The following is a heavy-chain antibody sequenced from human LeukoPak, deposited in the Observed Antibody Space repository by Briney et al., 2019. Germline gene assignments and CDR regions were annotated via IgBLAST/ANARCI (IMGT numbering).Heavy chain of an antibody. CDR3: ARDSILFQPLSPSSFYYGMDV. CDR1: GGSISSYY. CDR2: IYYSGST. Sequence: SETLSLTCTVSGGSISSYYWSWIRQPPGKGLEWIGYIYYSGSTNYNPSLKSRVTISVDTSKNQFSLKLSSVTAADTAVYYCARDSILFQPLSPSSFYYGMDVWGQGTTVTVSS. J-gene: IGHJ6*02. V-gene: IGHV4-59*01. D-gene: IGHD3-3*01.